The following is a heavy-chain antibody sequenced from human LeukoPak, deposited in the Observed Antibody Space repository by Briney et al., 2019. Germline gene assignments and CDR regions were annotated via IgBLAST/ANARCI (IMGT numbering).Heavy chain of an antibody. J-gene: IGHJ5*02. D-gene: IGHD6-19*01. V-gene: IGHV4-39*07. Sequence: SSETLSLTCTVSGGSISSSSYYWGWIRQPPGKGLEWIGSIYYSGSTYYNPSLKSRVTISVDTSKNQFSLKLSSVTAADTAVYYCARDQEEYSSGWYDRWFDPWGQGTLVTVSS. CDR3: ARDQEEYSSGWYDRWFDP. CDR2: IYYSGST. CDR1: GGSISSSSYY.